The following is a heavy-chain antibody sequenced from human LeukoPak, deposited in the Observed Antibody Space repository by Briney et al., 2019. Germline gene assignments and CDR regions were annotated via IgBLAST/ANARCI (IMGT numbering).Heavy chain of an antibody. CDR3: ARGRGASYHDVLQI. J-gene: IGHJ3*02. V-gene: IGHV1-3*03. CDR2: INIGNGNT. CDR1: GYTFNIYA. D-gene: IGHD1-26*01. Sequence: GASVKVSCKAPGYTFNIYAMHWVRQARGQGLEWMGWINIGNGNTRYSREVEGRVIITRDASARIVYMELTSLRPEDMAVYYCARGRGASYHDVLQIWGQGTTVIVSS.